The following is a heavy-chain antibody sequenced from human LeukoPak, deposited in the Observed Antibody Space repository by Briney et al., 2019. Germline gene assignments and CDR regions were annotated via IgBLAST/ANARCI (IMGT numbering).Heavy chain of an antibody. CDR1: GVSISSYY. D-gene: IGHD1-26*01. Sequence: SETLSLTCTVSGVSISSYYWSWLRQPPGKGLEWVGDISYSGSTNYNPSLKSRVTISVDTPKHQFSLRLSAVTATDTAVYYSARLASGSYGPLTPFDYWGQGTLVTVSS. CDR3: ARLASGSYGPLTPFDY. J-gene: IGHJ4*02. V-gene: IGHV4-59*08. CDR2: ISYSGST.